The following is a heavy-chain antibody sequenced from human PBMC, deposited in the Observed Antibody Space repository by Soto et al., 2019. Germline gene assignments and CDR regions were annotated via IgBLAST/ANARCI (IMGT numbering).Heavy chain of an antibody. D-gene: IGHD2-2*01. CDR3: AKGRRVGISSPLDL. CDR2: IIPIFGTA. CDR1: GGTFSSYA. J-gene: IGHJ4*02. V-gene: IGHV1-69*06. Sequence: GASVKVSCKASGGTFSSYAISWVRQAPGQGLEWMGGIIPIFGTANYAQKFQGRVTITADKSTSTAYMELSSLRADDSAVYYCAKGRRVGISSPLDLWGQGTPVTVSS.